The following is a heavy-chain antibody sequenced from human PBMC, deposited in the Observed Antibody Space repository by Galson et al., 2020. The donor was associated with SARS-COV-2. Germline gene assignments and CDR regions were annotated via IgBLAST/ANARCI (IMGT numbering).Heavy chain of an antibody. CDR3: ARLGILLWFGDPPSWFDP. CDR1: GGSISSSSYY. D-gene: IGHD3-10*01. CDR2: IYYSGST. V-gene: IGHV4-39*01. J-gene: IGHJ5*02. Sequence: SETLSLTCTVSGGSISSSSYYWGWIRQPPGKGLEWIGSIYYSGSTYYNPSLKSRVTISVDTSKNQFSLKLSSVTAADTAVYYCARLGILLWFGDPPSWFDPWGQGTLVTVSS.